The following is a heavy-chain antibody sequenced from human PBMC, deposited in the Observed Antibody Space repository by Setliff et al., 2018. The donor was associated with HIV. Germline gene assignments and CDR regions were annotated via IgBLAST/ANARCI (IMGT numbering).Heavy chain of an antibody. CDR2: ISGSGDST. V-gene: IGHV3-23*01. J-gene: IGHJ4*02. CDR3: AKDYVENDY. CDR1: GFTFGSYA. D-gene: IGHD3-16*01. Sequence: GGSLRLSCAPSGFTFGSYAMSWVRQAPGKGLEWVSVISGSGDSTFYADSLKGRFTISRDNSKNTLYLQMNSLRAEDTAVYYCAKDYVENDYWGQGTLVTVSS.